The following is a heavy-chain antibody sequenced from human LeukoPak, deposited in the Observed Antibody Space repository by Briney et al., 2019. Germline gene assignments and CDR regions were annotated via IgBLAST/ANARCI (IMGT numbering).Heavy chain of an antibody. CDR1: GYSFTSYW. J-gene: IGHJ2*01. CDR2: IYPGDSDT. CDR3: ARWSVLCSGGSCYYYDWYFDL. Sequence: PGEPLKISCKGSGYSFTSYWIGWVRQMPGKGLEWMGIIYPGDSDTRYSPSFQGQVTISADKSISTAYLQWSSLKASDTAMYYCARWSVLCSGGSCYYYDWYFDLWGRGTLVTVSS. V-gene: IGHV5-51*01. D-gene: IGHD2-15*01.